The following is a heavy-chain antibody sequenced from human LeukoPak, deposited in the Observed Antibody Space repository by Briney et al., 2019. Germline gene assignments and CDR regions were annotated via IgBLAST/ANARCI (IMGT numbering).Heavy chain of an antibody. CDR1: GGTFSSYA. J-gene: IGHJ4*02. Sequence: ASVKASCKASGGTFSSYAISWVRQAPGQGLEWMGGIIPIFGTANYAQKFQGRVTITADESTSTAYMELSSLRSEDTAVYYCARDRVAAAGGYYFDYWGQGTLVTVSS. D-gene: IGHD6-13*01. CDR2: IIPIFGTA. CDR3: ARDRVAAAGGYYFDY. V-gene: IGHV1-69*13.